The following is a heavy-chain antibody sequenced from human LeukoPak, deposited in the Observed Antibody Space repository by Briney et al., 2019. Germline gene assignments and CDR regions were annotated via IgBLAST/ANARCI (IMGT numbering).Heavy chain of an antibody. Sequence: GASVKVSCKASGYTFTGYYMHWVRQAPGQGLEWMGWINPNTGGTNYAQKFQGRVTMTRDTSISTAYMELSRLRPGDTAVYYCAATYYYDSSGLDYWGQGTLVTVSS. V-gene: IGHV1-2*02. CDR2: INPNTGGT. CDR1: GYTFTGYY. CDR3: AATYYYDSSGLDY. D-gene: IGHD3-22*01. J-gene: IGHJ4*02.